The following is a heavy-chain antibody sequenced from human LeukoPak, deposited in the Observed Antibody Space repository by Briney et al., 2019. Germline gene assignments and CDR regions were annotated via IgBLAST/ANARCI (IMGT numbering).Heavy chain of an antibody. CDR2: IGGNGGST. J-gene: IGHJ4*02. D-gene: IGHD1-26*01. Sequence: GGSLRLSCAASGFTFSSYAMSWVRQAPGKGLEWVSDIGGNGGSTYYADSLKGRFTISRDNSKNTLYLQMDSLRAEDTAVYYCAKDGLGTYYGIDYWGQGTLVTVSS. CDR3: AKDGLGTYYGIDY. CDR1: GFTFSSYA. V-gene: IGHV3-23*01.